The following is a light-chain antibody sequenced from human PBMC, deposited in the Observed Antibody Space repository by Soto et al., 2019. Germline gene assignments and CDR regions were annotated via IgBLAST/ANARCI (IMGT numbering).Light chain of an antibody. CDR1: STDVGGYNY. CDR2: EVS. V-gene: IGLV2-14*01. J-gene: IGLJ1*01. CDR3: SSYTSSSTYD. Sequence: QSALTQPASVSGSPGQSITISCTGSSTDVGGYNYVSWYQQHPGKAPKVMIYEVSNRPSGVSNRFSGSKSGNTASLTISGLQADDEADYYCSSYTSSSTYDFATGIKATVL.